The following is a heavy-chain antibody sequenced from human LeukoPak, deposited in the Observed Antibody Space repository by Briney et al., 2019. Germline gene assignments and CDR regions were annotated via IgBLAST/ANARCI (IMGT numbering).Heavy chain of an antibody. CDR3: AKRPYYYDSSGYYYGGYFDY. D-gene: IGHD3-22*01. J-gene: IGHJ4*02. Sequence: GGSLRLSCAASGFTFSSYAMSWVRQAPGKGLEWVSAISGSGGSIYYADSVKGRFTISRDNSKNTLYLQMNSLRAEDTAVYYCAKRPYYYDSSGYYYGGYFDYWGQGTLVTVSS. CDR2: ISGSGGSI. CDR1: GFTFSSYA. V-gene: IGHV3-23*01.